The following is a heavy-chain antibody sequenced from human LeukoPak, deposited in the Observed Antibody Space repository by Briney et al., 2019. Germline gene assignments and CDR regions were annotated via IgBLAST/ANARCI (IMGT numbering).Heavy chain of an antibody. J-gene: IGHJ4*02. V-gene: IGHV3-53*01. CDR2: IYSGGST. D-gene: IGHD6-19*01. Sequence: GGSLRLSCAASGFTFSSYAMSWVRQAPGKGLEWVSVIYSGGSTYYADSVKGRFTISRENSKNTLYLQMNSLRAEDTAVYYCARDEGAVAAYWGQGTLVTVSS. CDR1: GFTFSSYA. CDR3: ARDEGAVAAY.